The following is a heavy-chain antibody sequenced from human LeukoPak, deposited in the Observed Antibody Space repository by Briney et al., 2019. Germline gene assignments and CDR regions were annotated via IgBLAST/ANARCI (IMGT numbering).Heavy chain of an antibody. Sequence: GESLKISCKGSGYSFTNYWLAWVRPMPGRGLDWMVIINPSDSDTRYSPSFQGQVTISADKSISTAYLQWSSLKASDSAMYYCARAWNFDYWGQGTLVTVSS. CDR1: GYSFTNYW. D-gene: IGHD1-1*01. V-gene: IGHV5-51*01. CDR3: ARAWNFDY. J-gene: IGHJ4*02. CDR2: INPSDSDT.